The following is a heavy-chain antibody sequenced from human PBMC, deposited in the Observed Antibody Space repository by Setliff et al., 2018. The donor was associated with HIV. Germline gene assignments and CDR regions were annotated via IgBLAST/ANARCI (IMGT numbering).Heavy chain of an antibody. CDR2: INHSGST. D-gene: IGHD1-26*01. Sequence: SETLSLTCAVYGGSFSGYYWNWIRQPPGKGLEWIGEINHSGSTNYNPSLKSRVTISVDTSKNQFSLKLISATAADTAVYYCARDAGNYYAFDIWGQGTMVTVSS. CDR3: ARDAGNYYAFDI. J-gene: IGHJ3*02. CDR1: GGSFSGYY. V-gene: IGHV4-34*01.